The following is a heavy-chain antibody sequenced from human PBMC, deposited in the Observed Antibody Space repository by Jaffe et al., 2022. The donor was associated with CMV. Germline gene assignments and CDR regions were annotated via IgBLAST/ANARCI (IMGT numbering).Heavy chain of an antibody. D-gene: IGHD6-19*01. CDR3: ARLWIGLIAVAGDFDY. J-gene: IGHJ4*02. CDR2: INPNSGGT. Sequence: QVQLVQSGAEVKKPGASVKVSCKASGYTFTGYYMHWVRQAPGQGLEWMGWINPNSGGTNYAQKFQGRVTMTRDTSISTAYMELSRLRSDDTAVYYCARLWIGLIAVAGDFDYWGQGTLVTVSS. V-gene: IGHV1-2*02. CDR1: GYTFTGYY.